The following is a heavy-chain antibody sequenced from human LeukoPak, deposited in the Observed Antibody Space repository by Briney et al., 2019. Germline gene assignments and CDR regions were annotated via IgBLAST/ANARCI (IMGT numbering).Heavy chain of an antibody. CDR3: ARDVVLGSGSCAS. CDR1: GFTFSRYG. J-gene: IGHJ4*02. D-gene: IGHD3-10*01. CDR2: ISYSSSTI. Sequence: GGSLRLSCAASGFTFSRYGMNWVRQAPGKGLEWVSSISYSSSTIFYADSVKGRFTISRDNAKNSLYLQMNSLRAEDTAVYFCARDVVLGSGSCASWGQGTLVTVSS. V-gene: IGHV3-21*01.